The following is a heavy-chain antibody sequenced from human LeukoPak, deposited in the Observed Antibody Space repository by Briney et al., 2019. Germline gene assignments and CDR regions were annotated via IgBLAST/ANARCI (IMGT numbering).Heavy chain of an antibody. J-gene: IGHJ4*02. D-gene: IGHD6-13*01. CDR2: ISSSSSYI. CDR1: GFTVSSNY. CDR3: ARADGSSWYYFDY. V-gene: IGHV3-21*01. Sequence: PGGSLRLSCAASGFTVSSNYMSWVRQAPGKGLEWVSSISSSSSYIYYADSVKGRFTISRDNAKNSLYLQMNSLRAEDTAVYYCARADGSSWYYFDYWGQGTLVTVSS.